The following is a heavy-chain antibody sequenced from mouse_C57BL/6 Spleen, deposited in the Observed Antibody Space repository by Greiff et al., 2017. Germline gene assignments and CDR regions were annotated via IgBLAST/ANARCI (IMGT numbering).Heavy chain of an antibody. CDR2: IDPETGGT. Sequence: VKVVESGAELVRPGASVTLSCKASGYTFTDYEMHWVKQTPVHGLEWIGAIDPETGGTAYNQKFKGKAILTADKSSSTAYMELRSLTSEDSAVYYCTKGYSSDYAMDYWGQGTSVTVSS. CDR1: GYTFTDYE. CDR3: TKGYSSDYAMDY. J-gene: IGHJ4*01. V-gene: IGHV1-15*01. D-gene: IGHD3-2*02.